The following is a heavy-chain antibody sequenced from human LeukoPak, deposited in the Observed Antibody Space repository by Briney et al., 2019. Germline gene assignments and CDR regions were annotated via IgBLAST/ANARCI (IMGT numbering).Heavy chain of an antibody. J-gene: IGHJ4*02. V-gene: IGHV4-59*01. CDR2: SYYTGIT. CDR1: RGSLYSFF. Sequence: GTPSLTRTVSRGSLYSFFWRWIGQTPRKGLGGVGYSYYTGITCYNPSLKSRVTISVDTSKNQISLSLGSVTAEDTAIYYCARELYSGSDYWGQGTLVTVSS. D-gene: IGHD5-12*01. CDR3: ARELYSGSDY.